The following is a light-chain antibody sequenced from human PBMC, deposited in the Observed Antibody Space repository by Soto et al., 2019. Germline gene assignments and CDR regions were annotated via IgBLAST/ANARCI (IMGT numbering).Light chain of an antibody. Sequence: QSVLTQPASVSGSPGQSITISCTGTSSEIGSYNFVSWYQQHPGKAPKLLIHAINNRPSGVSIRFSGSKSGNTASLTISGLQAEDEADYYCSSDTTSSTLIFGGGTKLTVL. J-gene: IGLJ2*01. CDR1: SSEIGSYNF. V-gene: IGLV2-14*01. CDR2: AIN. CDR3: SSDTTSSTLI.